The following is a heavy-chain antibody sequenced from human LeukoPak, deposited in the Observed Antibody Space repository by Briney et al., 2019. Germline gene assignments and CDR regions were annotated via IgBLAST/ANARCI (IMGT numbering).Heavy chain of an antibody. J-gene: IGHJ4*02. CDR3: ARPGNYYDRVFDY. Sequence: SETLSLTCTVSGYSISSGYYWGWIRQPPGKGLEWIGSIYHSGSTYYNPSLKSRVTISVDTSKNQFSLKLSSVTAADTAVYYCARPGNYYDRVFDYWGQGTLVTVSS. V-gene: IGHV4-38-2*02. D-gene: IGHD3-22*01. CDR1: GYSISSGYY. CDR2: IYHSGST.